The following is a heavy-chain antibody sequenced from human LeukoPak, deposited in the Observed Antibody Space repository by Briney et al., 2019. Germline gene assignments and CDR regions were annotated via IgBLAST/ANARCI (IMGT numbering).Heavy chain of an antibody. J-gene: IGHJ4*02. D-gene: IGHD1-26*01. V-gene: IGHV4-38-2*02. CDR1: GYSISSGYY. CDR3: ARIYSGSYGYFDY. Sequence: PSETLSLTCTVSGYSISSGYYWGWIRQPPGKGLEWIGSIYHSGSTYYNPSLKSRVTISVGTSKNQFSLKLSSVTAADTAVYYCARIYSGSYGYFDYWGQGTLVTVSS. CDR2: IYHSGST.